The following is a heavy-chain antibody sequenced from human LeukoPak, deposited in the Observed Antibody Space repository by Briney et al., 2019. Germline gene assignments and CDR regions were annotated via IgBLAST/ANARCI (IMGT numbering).Heavy chain of an antibody. CDR3: AIYTIFGVVIPPPRAFDI. V-gene: IGHV4-30-4*01. CDR2: IYCSGST. CDR1: GVSISSGDYY. J-gene: IGHJ3*02. Sequence: PSETLFLTCTVSGVSISSGDYYWSWIRQPPGKGLEWIGYIYCSGSTYYNPSLKSRVTIPVDTSNTQFSLKLSSVTAADTAVYYCAIYTIFGVVIPPPRAFDIWGQGTMVTVSS. D-gene: IGHD3-3*01.